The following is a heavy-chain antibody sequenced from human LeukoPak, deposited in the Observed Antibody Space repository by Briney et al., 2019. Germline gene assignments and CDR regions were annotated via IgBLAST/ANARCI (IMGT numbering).Heavy chain of an antibody. CDR2: IVVGSGNT. D-gene: IGHD6-13*01. Sequence: SVKVSCKASGFTFTNSAVQWVRQARGQRLEWIGWIVVGSGNTNYAQKFQERVTITRDMSTSTAYRELSSLRSEDTAVYYCAADPRYSSSWYGGDAFDIWGQGTMVTVSS. CDR1: GFTFTNSA. CDR3: AADPRYSSSWYGGDAFDI. V-gene: IGHV1-58*01. J-gene: IGHJ3*02.